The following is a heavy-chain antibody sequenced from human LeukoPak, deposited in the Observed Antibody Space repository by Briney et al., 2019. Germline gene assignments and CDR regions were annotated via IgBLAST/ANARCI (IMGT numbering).Heavy chain of an antibody. Sequence: LETLSLTCAVYGGSFSGYYWSWIRQPPGKGLEWIGYIYYSGSTNYNPSLKSRVTISVDTSKNQFSLKLSSVTAADTAVYYCARGPYYYDSSGYYLGYWGQGTLVTVSS. J-gene: IGHJ4*02. CDR2: IYYSGST. CDR3: ARGPYYYDSSGYYLGY. D-gene: IGHD3-22*01. CDR1: GGSFSGYY. V-gene: IGHV4-59*01.